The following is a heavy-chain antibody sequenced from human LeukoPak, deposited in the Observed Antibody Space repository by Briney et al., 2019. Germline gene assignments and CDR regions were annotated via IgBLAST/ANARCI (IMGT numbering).Heavy chain of an antibody. CDR1: SGSISTYY. CDR2: IYYSGST. CDR3: ARDDSSGYYGY. J-gene: IGHJ4*02. Sequence: SDTLSLPCTVSSGSISTYYWSWIRQPPGKGLDWIGYIYYSGSTTYNPSLKSRVTISIDTYKNQFSLKLNSVTAADTAVYYCARDDSSGYYGYWGQGTLVTVSS. D-gene: IGHD3-22*01. V-gene: IGHV4-59*07.